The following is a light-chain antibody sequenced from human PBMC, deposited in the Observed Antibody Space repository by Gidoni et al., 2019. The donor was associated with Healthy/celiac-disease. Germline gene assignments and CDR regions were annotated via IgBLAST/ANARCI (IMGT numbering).Light chain of an antibody. CDR2: KAS. CDR3: QQYNSYLYT. V-gene: IGKV1-5*03. Sequence: DIQMTPSPSTLSASVGDRVTITCRASQGISSWLAWYQQKPGKAPKLRIYKASSLESGVPSRCSGSGSGTEFTLTISSLQPDDFATYYCQQYNSYLYTFGQGTKLEIK. J-gene: IGKJ2*01. CDR1: QGISSW.